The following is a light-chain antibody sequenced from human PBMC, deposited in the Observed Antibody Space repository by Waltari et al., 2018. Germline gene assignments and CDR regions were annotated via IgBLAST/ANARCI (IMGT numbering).Light chain of an antibody. CDR2: GAS. Sequence: IVMTQSPATLSVSPGERATLSCRSSQSVGSNLAWYQQKPGQAPRLLIYGASTRAYDISGRFSGSGSGTEFTLTISSLQSEDFALYYCQQYNDWPRTFGQGTKVEIK. J-gene: IGKJ1*01. CDR1: QSVGSN. CDR3: QQYNDWPRT. V-gene: IGKV3-15*01.